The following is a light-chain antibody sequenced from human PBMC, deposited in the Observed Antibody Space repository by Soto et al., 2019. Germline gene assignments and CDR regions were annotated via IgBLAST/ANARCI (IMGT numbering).Light chain of an antibody. CDR1: QSINNY. J-gene: IGKJ4*01. Sequence: EIVLTQSPVTLSLSPGERATLSCRASQSINNYLAWYQQKPGQPPRLLIYDASNSATAIPVRFSGSGSGTYSTLNISSLEPEDSAVYYCQYRGIWPPGATFGGGTKVEIK. V-gene: IGKV3-11*01. CDR2: DAS. CDR3: QYRGIWPPGAT.